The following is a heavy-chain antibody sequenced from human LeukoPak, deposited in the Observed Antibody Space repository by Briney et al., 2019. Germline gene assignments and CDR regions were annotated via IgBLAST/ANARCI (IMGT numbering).Heavy chain of an antibody. CDR1: GGSFSGYY. D-gene: IGHD3-22*01. CDR2: INHSGST. Sequence: SETLSLTCAVYGGSFSGYYWSWIRQPPGKGLEWIGEINHSGSTNYNPSLKSRVTISVDTSKNQFSLKLSSVTAADTAVYYCARAPYYYDSSGFPRYYFDYWGQGTLVTVSS. J-gene: IGHJ4*02. CDR3: ARAPYYYDSSGFPRYYFDY. V-gene: IGHV4-34*01.